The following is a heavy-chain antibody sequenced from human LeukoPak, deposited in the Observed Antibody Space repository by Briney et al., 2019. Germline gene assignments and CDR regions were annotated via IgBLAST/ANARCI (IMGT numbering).Heavy chain of an antibody. D-gene: IGHD6-19*01. J-gene: IGHJ4*02. V-gene: IGHV1-24*01. Sequence: GASVTVSCKVSGYTLTELSMHWVRQAPGKGLEWMGGFDPEDGETIYAQKFQGRVTMTEDTSTDTAYMELSSLRSEDTAVYYCATDWLHSSGCPVNWGQGTLVTVSS. CDR3: ATDWLHSSGCPVN. CDR1: GYTLTELS. CDR2: FDPEDGET.